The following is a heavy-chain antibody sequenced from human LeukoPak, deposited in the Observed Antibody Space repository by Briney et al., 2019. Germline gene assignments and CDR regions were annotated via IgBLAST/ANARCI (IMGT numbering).Heavy chain of an antibody. CDR3: TTGTGEKY. CDR1: GFTFGDAW. D-gene: IGHD7-27*01. J-gene: IGHJ4*02. Sequence: KPGGSLRLSCAASGFTFGDAWMSWVRQAPGKGLEWVGRIKSKIDGGTTDYAAPVKGRFTISRDDSENTLYLQMNSLKTEGTAVYYCTTGTGEKYWGQGTLVTVSS. CDR2: IKSKIDGGTT. V-gene: IGHV3-15*01.